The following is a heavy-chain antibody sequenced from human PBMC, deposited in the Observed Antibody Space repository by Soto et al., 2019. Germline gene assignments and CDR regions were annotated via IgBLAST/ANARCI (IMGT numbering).Heavy chain of an antibody. Sequence: SETLSLTCTVSGGSFSSGVYSWNWIRQPPGEGLEWIGYIYQSGTTYYNPSLGGRVTISLDGSRNQVSLNLRSVTAADTAVYYCVRGGVPVAIGGFDLWGQGTLVTVSS. CDR1: GGSFSSGVYS. J-gene: IGHJ5*02. CDR2: IYQSGTT. D-gene: IGHD2-2*01. CDR3: VRGGVPVAIGGFDL. V-gene: IGHV4-30-2*01.